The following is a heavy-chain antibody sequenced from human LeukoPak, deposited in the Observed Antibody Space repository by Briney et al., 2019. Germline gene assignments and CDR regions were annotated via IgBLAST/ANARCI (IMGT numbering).Heavy chain of an antibody. CDR1: GGSFSGYY. Sequence: SETLSLTCAVSGGSFSGYYWSWIRQPPGKGLEWIGEINHSGSTNYTQSLKSRVTISVDMSKNQFSTNLNSVSAADTAVYYCGRESCSSTRCYAYFEYWGQGTLVTVSS. V-gene: IGHV4-34*01. J-gene: IGHJ4*02. CDR3: GRESCSSTRCYAYFEY. CDR2: INHSGST. D-gene: IGHD2-2*01.